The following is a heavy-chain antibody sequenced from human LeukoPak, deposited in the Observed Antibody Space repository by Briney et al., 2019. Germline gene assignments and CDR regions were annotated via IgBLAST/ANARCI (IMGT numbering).Heavy chain of an antibody. Sequence: GSLRLSCAASGFTFSNSLMHWVRQVPGKGLVWVARIDTDGSTTHYAASVKGRFTISRDNAKNTLYLQMNTLRAEDTAVYYCVRDRDGYNYWGQGTLVTVSS. D-gene: IGHD5-24*01. CDR1: GFTFSNSL. J-gene: IGHJ4*02. CDR2: IDTDGSTT. V-gene: IGHV3-74*01. CDR3: VRDRDGYNY.